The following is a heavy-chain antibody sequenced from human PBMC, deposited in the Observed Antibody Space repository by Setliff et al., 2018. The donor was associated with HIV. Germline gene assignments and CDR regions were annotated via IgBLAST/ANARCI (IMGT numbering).Heavy chain of an antibody. J-gene: IGHJ3*01. Sequence: SETLSLTCTVSGGSISNYYWTCIRQPPGKGPEWIASIQYGDISHYNPSLQSRVTISVDTSTEKFSLYLSSVNETDTAVYYCARSGYTSGFYWVFGAFGVWGQGKMVTVSS. CDR1: GGSISNYY. CDR3: ARSGYTSGFYWVFGAFGV. CDR2: IQYGDIS. V-gene: IGHV4-59*01. D-gene: IGHD3-22*01.